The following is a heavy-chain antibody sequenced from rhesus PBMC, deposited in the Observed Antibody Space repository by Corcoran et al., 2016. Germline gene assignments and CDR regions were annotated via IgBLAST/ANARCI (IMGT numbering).Heavy chain of an antibody. D-gene: IGHD5-24*01. CDR3: ARDTAGTGDY. CDR2: IRETGEPV. V-gene: IGHV3-183*02. Sequence: EVQLVESGGGLVQPGGSLRLSCAASGFTFGDYGMHWVGTAPGKGLEEGSSIRETGEPVDYADSGKGQFTVSRDKAKNALSLQMSSRKAEDTAVYYGARDTAGTGDYWGQGVLVTVSS. J-gene: IGHJ4*01. CDR1: GFTFGDYG.